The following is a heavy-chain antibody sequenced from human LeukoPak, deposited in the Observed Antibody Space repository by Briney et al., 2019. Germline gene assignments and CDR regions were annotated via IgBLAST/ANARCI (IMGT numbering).Heavy chain of an antibody. CDR3: ARVTAAFGGVIVTLFDY. V-gene: IGHV1-2*06. CDR2: INPNSGGT. CDR1: GYTFTGYY. J-gene: IGHJ4*02. D-gene: IGHD3-16*02. Sequence: ASVKVSCKASGYTFTGYYMHWVRQAPGQGLEWMGRINPNSGGTNYAQKFQGRVTMTGDTSISTAYMELSRLRSDDTAVYYCARVTAAFGGVIVTLFDYWGQGTLVTVSS.